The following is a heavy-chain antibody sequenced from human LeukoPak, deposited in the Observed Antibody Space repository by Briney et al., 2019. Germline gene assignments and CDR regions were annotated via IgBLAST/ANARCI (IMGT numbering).Heavy chain of an antibody. D-gene: IGHD3-16*01. J-gene: IGHJ5*02. Sequence: SETLSLTCAVYGGSFSGHYWSWIRQSPGKGLEWIGEINHSGSTNYNPSLKSRVAISVDTSKNQFSLKLRSVTAADTAVYYCTRGPLWVKERLFDPWGQGTLVTVSS. V-gene: IGHV4-34*01. CDR2: INHSGST. CDR3: TRGPLWVKERLFDP. CDR1: GGSFSGHY.